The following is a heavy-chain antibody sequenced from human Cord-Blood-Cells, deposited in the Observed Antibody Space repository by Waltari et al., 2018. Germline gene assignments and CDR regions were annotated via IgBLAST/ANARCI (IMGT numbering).Heavy chain of an antibody. Sequence: GESGGGLVKPGGSLRLSCAASGFTFSNAWMSWVHQAPGKGLEWVGRIKSKTDGGTTDYAAPVKGRFTISRDDSKNTLYLQMNSLKTEDTAVYYCTTKGGIAAAGAEYFQHWGQGTLVTVSS. CDR3: TTKGGIAAAGAEYFQH. D-gene: IGHD6-13*01. CDR2: IKSKTDGGTT. V-gene: IGHV3-15*01. CDR1: GFTFSNAW. J-gene: IGHJ1*01.